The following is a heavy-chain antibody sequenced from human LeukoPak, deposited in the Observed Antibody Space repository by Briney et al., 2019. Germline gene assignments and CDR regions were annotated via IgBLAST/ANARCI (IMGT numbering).Heavy chain of an antibody. V-gene: IGHV3-74*01. J-gene: IGHJ4*02. Sequence: GGSLRLSCEASGITFSHYWMHWARHAPGKGLVWVSRTNTDGSSTSYMDSVKGRFTISRDNAKNTIYLQMNSLRAEDTAVYYCVPSDSSGLDWGQGTLVTVSS. CDR2: TNTDGSST. CDR3: VPSDSSGLD. D-gene: IGHD3-22*01. CDR1: GITFSHYW.